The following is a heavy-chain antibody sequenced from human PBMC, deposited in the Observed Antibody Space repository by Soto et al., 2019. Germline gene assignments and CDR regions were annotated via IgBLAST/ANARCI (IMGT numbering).Heavy chain of an antibody. CDR2: IGGSGRTT. CDR3: AKSRYAASSGDFYDY. J-gene: IGHJ4*02. CDR1: AFTFNNYA. D-gene: IGHD3-22*01. Sequence: EVQLLESGGGLVQPGGSLSLSCAASAFTFNNYAMSWVRQAPGKGLACVSGIGGSGRTTYYADSVKGRLTISRDNSNNTVFLQMNSLRAEDTAVYYCAKSRYAASSGDFYDYWGQGTLVTVSS. V-gene: IGHV3-23*01.